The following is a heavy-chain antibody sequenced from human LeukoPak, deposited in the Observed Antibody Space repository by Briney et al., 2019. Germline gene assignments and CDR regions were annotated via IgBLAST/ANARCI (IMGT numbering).Heavy chain of an antibody. CDR1: GYTFTGYY. D-gene: IGHD1-1*01. CDR3: ARVTRGNWNCFDY. Sequence: APVKVSCKASGYTFTGYYMHWVRQAPGQGLERMGWINPNSGGTNYAQKFQGRVTMTRDTSISTAYMELSRLRSDDTAVYYCARVTRGNWNCFDYWGQGTLVTVSS. CDR2: INPNSGGT. V-gene: IGHV1-2*02. J-gene: IGHJ4*02.